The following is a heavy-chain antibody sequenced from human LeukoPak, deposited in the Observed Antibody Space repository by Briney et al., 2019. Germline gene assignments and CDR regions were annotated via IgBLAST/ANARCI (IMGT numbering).Heavy chain of an antibody. CDR3: ARGGIAAAGIINNHDAFDI. CDR2: IIPIFGTA. Sequence: SVKVSCKASGGTFSSYAISWVRQAPGQGLEWMGGIIPIFGTAHYAQKFQGRVTISADESTSTAYMELSSLRSEDTAMYYCARGGIAAAGIINNHDAFDIWGQGTMVTVSS. CDR1: GGTFSSYA. D-gene: IGHD6-13*01. J-gene: IGHJ3*02. V-gene: IGHV1-69*13.